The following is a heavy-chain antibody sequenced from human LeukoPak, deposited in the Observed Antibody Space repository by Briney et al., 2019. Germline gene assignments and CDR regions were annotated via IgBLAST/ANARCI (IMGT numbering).Heavy chain of an antibody. CDR1: GFTFTNYA. CDR3: AKDQDPYDYGSRSFLDS. Sequence: PGRSLRLSCAASGFTFTNYAMSWVRQAPGKGLEWVSGISASRSTYYADSVKGRFTISRDNSKNTVYLQMNSLRAEDTALYYCAKDQDPYDYGSRSFLDSWGQGTLVTVSS. J-gene: IGHJ4*02. D-gene: IGHD3-10*01. V-gene: IGHV3-23*01. CDR2: ISASRST.